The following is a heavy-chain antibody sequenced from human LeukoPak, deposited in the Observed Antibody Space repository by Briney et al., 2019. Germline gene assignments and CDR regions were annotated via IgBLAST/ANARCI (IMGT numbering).Heavy chain of an antibody. CDR2: LDPEDGET. CDR3: ATAVYYYDSSGYYYLDY. Sequence: ASVKVSCKVSGYTLTELSMHWVRQAPGKGLEWMGGLDPEDGETIYAQKFQGRVTMTEDTSTDTAYMELSSLRSEDTAVYYCATAVYYYDSSGYYYLDYWGQGTLVTVSS. J-gene: IGHJ4*02. D-gene: IGHD3-22*01. CDR1: GYTLTELS. V-gene: IGHV1-24*01.